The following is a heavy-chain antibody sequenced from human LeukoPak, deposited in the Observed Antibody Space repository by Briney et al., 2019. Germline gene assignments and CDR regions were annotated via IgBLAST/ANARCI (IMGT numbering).Heavy chain of an antibody. CDR3: ARGHSSGWYYFDY. D-gene: IGHD6-19*01. J-gene: IGHJ4*02. Sequence: PSETLSLTCTVSGGTIRSYYWNWIRQPPGKGLEWIGYIYHSGSTNYNPSVESRVTISVDTSKNQFSLKLSSVTAADTAVYYCARGHSSGWYYFDYWGQGTLVTVSS. CDR2: IYHSGST. CDR1: GGTIRSYY. V-gene: IGHV4-59*01.